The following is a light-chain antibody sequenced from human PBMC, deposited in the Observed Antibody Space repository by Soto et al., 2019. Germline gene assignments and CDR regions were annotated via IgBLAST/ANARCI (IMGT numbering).Light chain of an antibody. CDR1: QSISTF. V-gene: IGKV1-39*01. Sequence: DIQMTQSPSSLSASVGDRVTINCRASQSISTFLNWYQQKPGQAPKVLISDASTLQSGVPSRFSGRGSGTDFNLTISSLQPEDFATYYCQQSDSTPYTFGQGTTLETK. CDR2: DAS. J-gene: IGKJ2*01. CDR3: QQSDSTPYT.